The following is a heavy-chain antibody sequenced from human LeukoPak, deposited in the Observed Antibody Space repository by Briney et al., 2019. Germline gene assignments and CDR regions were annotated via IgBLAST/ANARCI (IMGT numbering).Heavy chain of an antibody. Sequence: SETLSLTCAVYGGSFSGYYWSWIRQPPGKGLEWIGEINHSGGTNYNPSLKSRVTISVDTSKNQFSLKLSSVTAADTAVYYCARSPAEYYGSGSYHDYWGQGTLVTVSS. V-gene: IGHV4-34*01. CDR1: GGSFSGYY. J-gene: IGHJ4*02. CDR3: ARSPAEYYGSGSYHDY. CDR2: INHSGGT. D-gene: IGHD3-10*01.